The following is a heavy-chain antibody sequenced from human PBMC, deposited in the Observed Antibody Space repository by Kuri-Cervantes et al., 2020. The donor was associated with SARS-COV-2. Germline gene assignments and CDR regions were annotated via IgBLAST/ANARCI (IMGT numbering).Heavy chain of an antibody. CDR2: IIPIFGIA. CDR1: GGTFSSYA. D-gene: IGHD2-15*01. J-gene: IGHJ6*02. V-gene: IGHV1-69*13. CDR3: AGLGYCSGGSCYYYYYGMDV. Sequence: SVKVSCKASGGTFSSYAISWVRQAPGQGLEWMGGIIPIFGIANYAQKFQCRVTITADESTSTAYMELSSLRSEDTAVYYCAGLGYCSGGSCYYYYYGMDVWGQGTTVTVSS.